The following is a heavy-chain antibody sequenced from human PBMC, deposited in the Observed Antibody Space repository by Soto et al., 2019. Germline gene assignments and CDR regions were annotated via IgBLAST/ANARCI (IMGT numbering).Heavy chain of an antibody. V-gene: IGHV4-39*01. J-gene: IGHJ4*02. CDR1: GVSISNSIYL. Sequence: TSETLSLTCTVSGVSISNSIYLWGWIRQPPGKGLQWIGSVSYSGSTYYNPSLKSRVTISVDTSKTQSSLRLSSVTAADTAVYSCSRIGVSGSIAGFDYWGQGALVTVFS. CDR2: VSYSGST. CDR3: SRIGVSGSIAGFDY. D-gene: IGHD1-1*01.